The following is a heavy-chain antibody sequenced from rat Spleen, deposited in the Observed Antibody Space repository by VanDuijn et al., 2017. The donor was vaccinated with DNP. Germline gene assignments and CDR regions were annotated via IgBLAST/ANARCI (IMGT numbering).Heavy chain of an antibody. CDR2: ISSGGST. CDR3: TSYYSSSFVY. D-gene: IGHD1-2*01. J-gene: IGHJ3*01. CDR1: GFSLTSYG. V-gene: IGHV2S12*01. Sequence: QVQLKESGPGLVQPSQTLSLTCTVSGFSLTSYGVSWVRQPPGKGLEWIAAISSGGSTYYNSALKSRLSISRDTSKSQVFLKMNSLQTEDTAIYFCTSYYSSSFVYWGQGSLVTVSS.